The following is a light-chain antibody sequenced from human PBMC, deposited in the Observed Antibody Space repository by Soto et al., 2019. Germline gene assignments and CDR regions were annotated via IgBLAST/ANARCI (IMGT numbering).Light chain of an antibody. CDR3: QQYNSYPVT. CDR2: DAS. Sequence: DIQMTQSPSTLSASVGARVTITCRASQSISSWLAWYQQKPGKAPKLLIYDASNLESGVPSRFSGSGSGTEFTLTISSLQPDDFATYYCQQYNSYPVTFGQGTKLKIK. CDR1: QSISSW. J-gene: IGKJ2*01. V-gene: IGKV1-5*01.